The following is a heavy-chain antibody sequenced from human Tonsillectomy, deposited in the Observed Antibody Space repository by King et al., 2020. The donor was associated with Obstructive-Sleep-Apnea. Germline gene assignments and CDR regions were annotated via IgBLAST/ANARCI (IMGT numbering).Heavy chain of an antibody. CDR2: INHSGST. Sequence: VQLQQWGAGLLKPSETLSLTCAVFGGSFSDYYWSWIRQPPGKGLEWIGGINHSGSTNYDPSLKSRVTISVDTSKNQFSRKLSSVTAADTAVYYCARDSGTAAVNWFDPWGQGTLVTVSS. D-gene: IGHD6-13*01. J-gene: IGHJ5*02. CDR1: GGSFSDYY. CDR3: ARDSGTAAVNWFDP. V-gene: IGHV4-34*01.